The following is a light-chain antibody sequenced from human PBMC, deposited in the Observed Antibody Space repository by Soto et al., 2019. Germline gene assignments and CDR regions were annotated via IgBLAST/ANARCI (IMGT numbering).Light chain of an antibody. V-gene: IGLV1-40*01. CDR2: GNS. J-gene: IGLJ3*02. CDR1: SSNIGAGYD. CDR3: QSYDSSLSGVV. Sequence: QSVLTQPPSVSGAPGQRVTISCTGGSSNIGAGYDVHWYQQLPGAAPKLLIFGNSNRRPGVPDRFSGSKSGTSASLAITGLLAEDEADYYCQSYDSSLSGVVFGGGTKRTVL.